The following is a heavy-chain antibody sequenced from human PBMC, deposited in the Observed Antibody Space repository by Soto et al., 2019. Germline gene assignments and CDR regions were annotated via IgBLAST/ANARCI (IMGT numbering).Heavy chain of an antibody. J-gene: IGHJ5*02. CDR1: TETFNNYD. CDR2: ISTYNGNTNT. CDR3: ARGGKTNVYNSIGP. Sequence: GASVKVSCKASTETFNNYDIAWVRQAPGQGLEWMGWISTYNGNTNTYHKKRFQGRFTMTSDSASNTAYMELRSLTPDDTAVYYSARGGKTNVYNSIGPSGQGTLVTVYS. V-gene: IGHV1-18*04.